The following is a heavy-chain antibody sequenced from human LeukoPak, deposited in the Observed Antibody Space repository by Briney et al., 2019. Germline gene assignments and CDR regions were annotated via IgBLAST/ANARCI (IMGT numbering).Heavy chain of an antibody. CDR1: GYTFTYYY. D-gene: IGHD2-8*02. CDR3: AREESGGYFDY. J-gene: IGHJ4*02. V-gene: IGHV1-46*01. CDR2: INPSGGST. Sequence: ASVKVSCKASGYTFTYYYMHWVRQAPGQGLEWMGIINPSGGSTSYAQKFQGRVTMTRDTSATTVYMELSSLRSEDTAVYYCAREESGGYFDYGGQGTLVTVSS.